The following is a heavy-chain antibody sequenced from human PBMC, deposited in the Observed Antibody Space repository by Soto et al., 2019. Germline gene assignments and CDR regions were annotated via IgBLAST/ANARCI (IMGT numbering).Heavy chain of an antibody. D-gene: IGHD4-17*01. V-gene: IGHV1-2*04. CDR3: ARGGAVTTGYYYYGMDV. J-gene: IGHJ6*02. Sequence: QVQLVQSGAEVKKPGPSLKVSCKPPGYPSTGSYMTGFQQAPGQGLEGMGWINPNRGGTNYAQKFQGWVTMTRDTSISTAYMELSRLRSDDTAVYYCARGGAVTTGYYYYGMDVWGQGTTVTVSS. CDR1: GYPSTGSY. CDR2: INPNRGGT.